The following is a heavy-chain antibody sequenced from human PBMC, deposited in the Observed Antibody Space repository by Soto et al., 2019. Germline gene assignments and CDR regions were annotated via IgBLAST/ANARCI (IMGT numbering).Heavy chain of an antibody. D-gene: IGHD3-3*01. CDR1: GFTFGSYW. Sequence: GGSLRLSCAASGFTFGSYWMHWVRQAPGKGLMWVSRISSDGANRNYADSVKGRFTISRDNAKNTLYLQMTSLTVEDTAVYFCVRSKSGLCDYWGQGTLVTVSS. J-gene: IGHJ4*02. CDR2: ISSDGANR. CDR3: VRSKSGLCDY. V-gene: IGHV3-74*01.